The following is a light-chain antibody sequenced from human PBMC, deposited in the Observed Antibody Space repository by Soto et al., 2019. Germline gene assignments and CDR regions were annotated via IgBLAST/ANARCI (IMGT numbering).Light chain of an antibody. CDR3: ATWDGSLPGEV. CDR1: SSDVGYYNY. J-gene: IGLJ2*01. V-gene: IGLV2-8*01. CDR2: DVT. Sequence: QSVLTQPPSASGSPGQSVTISCTGTSSDVGYYNYVSWYQQHPGKAPKLMIYDVTKRPSGVPDRFSGSKSGNTASLTVSGLLAEDEADYYCATWDGSLPGEVFGGGTKLTVL.